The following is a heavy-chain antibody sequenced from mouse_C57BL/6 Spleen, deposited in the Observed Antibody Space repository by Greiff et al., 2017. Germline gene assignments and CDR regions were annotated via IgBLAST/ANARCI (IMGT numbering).Heavy chain of an antibody. V-gene: IGHV5-6*01. J-gene: IGHJ1*03. D-gene: IGHD1-1*01. CDR2: ISSGGSYT. CDR1: GFTFSSYG. CDR3: ARHWDGSSDWYFDV. Sequence: EVQGVESGGDLVKPGGSLKLSCAASGFTFSSYGMSWVRQTPDKRLEWVATISSGGSYTYYPDSVKGRFTISRDNAKNTLYLQMSSLKSEDTAMYYCARHWDGSSDWYFDVWGTGTTVTVSS.